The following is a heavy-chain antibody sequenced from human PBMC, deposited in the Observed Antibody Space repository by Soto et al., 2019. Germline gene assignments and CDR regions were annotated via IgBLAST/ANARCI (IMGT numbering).Heavy chain of an antibody. CDR3: ARAPNYYYYYGMDV. Sequence: SETLSLTCAVSGGSISSGGYSWGWIRQPPGKGLEWIGYIYYSGSTYYNPSLKSRVTISVDTSKNQISLKLSSVTAADTAVYYCARAPNYYYYYGMDVWGQGTTVTVSS. J-gene: IGHJ6*02. CDR1: GGSISSGGYS. CDR2: IYYSGST. V-gene: IGHV4-30-2*05.